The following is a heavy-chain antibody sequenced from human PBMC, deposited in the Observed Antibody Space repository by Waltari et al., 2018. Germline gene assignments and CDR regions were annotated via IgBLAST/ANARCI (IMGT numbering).Heavy chain of an antibody. D-gene: IGHD3-22*01. CDR1: GYDFTLFG. CDR2: ISHYTGNT. CDR3: ARPDYYDTTTFYAH. V-gene: IGHV1-18*01. Sequence: QVSLLQSGPEMTKPGASVRVSCKASGYDFTLFGISWVRQGPGQGLEWMGWISHYTGNTEYAQKFQDRITLTADTSTSTIFMELRSLKSDDTAVYYCARPDYYDTTTFYAHWGQGTLVTVSS. J-gene: IGHJ1*01.